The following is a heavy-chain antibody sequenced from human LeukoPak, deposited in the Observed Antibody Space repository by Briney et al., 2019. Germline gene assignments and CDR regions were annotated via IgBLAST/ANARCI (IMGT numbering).Heavy chain of an antibody. CDR3: ARELRTRWLQWTDLSDAFDI. V-gene: IGHV3-7*01. CDR2: IKQDGSEK. D-gene: IGHD5-24*01. J-gene: IGHJ3*02. Sequence: GGSLRLSCAASGFTFSSYWMSWVRQAPGKGLEWVANIKQDGSEKYYVDSVKGRFTISRDNAKNSLYLQMNSLRAEDTAVYYCARELRTRWLQWTDLSDAFDIWGQGTMVTVSS. CDR1: GFTFSSYW.